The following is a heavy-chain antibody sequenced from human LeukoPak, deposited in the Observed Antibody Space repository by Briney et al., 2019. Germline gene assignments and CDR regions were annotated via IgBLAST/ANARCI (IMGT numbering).Heavy chain of an antibody. CDR1: GFSFSRDW. CDR2: INTDGSST. D-gene: IGHD5-12*01. J-gene: IGHJ5*02. CDR3: ARDLDGYRSGNGA. Sequence: GGSLRLSCAASGFSFSRDWMTWVRQAPGKGLVWVSRINTDGSSTDYADSVKGRFTISRDNAKNTLYLQMNSLRAEDTAVYYCARDLDGYRSGNGAWGQGTLVTVSS. V-gene: IGHV3-74*01.